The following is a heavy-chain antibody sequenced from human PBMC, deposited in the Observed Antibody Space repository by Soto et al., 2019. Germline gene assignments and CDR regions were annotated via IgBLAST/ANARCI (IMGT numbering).Heavy chain of an antibody. CDR1: GGTFSSQA. CDR3: ARDVPVNYYDSTFYYYAMDV. V-gene: IGHV1-69*01. J-gene: IGHJ6*02. Sequence: QVQLVQSGAEVKKPGSSVKVSCTASGGTFSSQAISWVRQAPGQGLEWMGGIIPFFKATNYAQKFQGRVTITAEDSTSTAYMDLSSLRSEDTAVYYCARDVPVNYYDSTFYYYAMDVWGQGTTVTVSS. CDR2: IIPFFKAT. D-gene: IGHD3-22*01.